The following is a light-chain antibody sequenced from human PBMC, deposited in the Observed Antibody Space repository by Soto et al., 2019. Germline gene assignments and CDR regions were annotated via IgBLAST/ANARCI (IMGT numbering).Light chain of an antibody. CDR2: SAS. V-gene: IGKV3-15*01. CDR3: QQYNNWPPWT. Sequence: EIVLTQSPATLSLSPGERATLSCRASQSVSIYLAWYQQKPGQAPRLLIYSASTRASGIPDRFSGSGSGTEFTLTISSLQSEDFAVYYCQQYNNWPPWTFGQGTKVDIK. J-gene: IGKJ1*01. CDR1: QSVSIY.